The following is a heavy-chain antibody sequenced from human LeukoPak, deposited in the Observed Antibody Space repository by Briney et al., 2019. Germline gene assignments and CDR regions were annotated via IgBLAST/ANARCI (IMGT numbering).Heavy chain of an antibody. CDR3: ARNCDSPYYYYMDV. CDR1: GFTFSSYS. V-gene: IGHV3-48*01. D-gene: IGHD2-21*01. CDR2: ISSSSSTI. J-gene: IGHJ6*03. Sequence: GGSLRLSCAASGFTFSSYSMNWVRQAPGKGLEWVSYISSSSSTIYYADSVKGRFTISRDNAKNLLYLQMNSLRAEDTAVYYCARNCDSPYYYYMDVWGKGTTVTVSS.